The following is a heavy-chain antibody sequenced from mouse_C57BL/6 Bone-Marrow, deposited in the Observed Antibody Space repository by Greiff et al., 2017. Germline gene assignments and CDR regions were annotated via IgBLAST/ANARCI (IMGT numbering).Heavy chain of an antibody. D-gene: IGHD3-1*01. CDR3: ARKSGQGQYLDV. Sequence: QVQLQQSGAELVKPGASVKMSCKASGYTFTSYWITWVKQRPGQGLEWIGDIYPGSGSTNYNEKFKGKATLTVDKSSSTAYVQLGSLTSEDSAVDYCARKSGQGQYLDVWGTGTTVTVSS. CDR2: IYPGSGST. V-gene: IGHV1-55*01. CDR1: GYTFTSYW. J-gene: IGHJ1*03.